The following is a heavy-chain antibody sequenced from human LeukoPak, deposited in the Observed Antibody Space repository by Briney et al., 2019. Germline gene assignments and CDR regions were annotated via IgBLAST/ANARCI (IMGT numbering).Heavy chain of an antibody. D-gene: IGHD1-26*01. CDR2: INPSGGST. V-gene: IGHV1-46*01. J-gene: IGHJ4*02. CDR3: ARTITVGATIWGDFDY. CDR1: GYTFTGYY. Sequence: ASVKVSCKASGYTFTGYYMHWVRQAPGQGLEWMGIINPSGGSTSYAQKFQGRVTITRDMSTSTVYMELSSLRSEDTAVYYCARTITVGATIWGDFDYWGQGTLVTVSS.